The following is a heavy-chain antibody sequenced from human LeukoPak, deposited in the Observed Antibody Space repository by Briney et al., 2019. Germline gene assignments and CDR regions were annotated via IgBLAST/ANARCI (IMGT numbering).Heavy chain of an antibody. CDR1: GFTFSSYW. V-gene: IGHV3-23*01. CDR3: AKMGSAAIRSYKYYMDV. J-gene: IGHJ6*03. Sequence: GGSLRLSCAASGFTFSSYWMSWVRQAPGKGLEWVTAISASGDYTYYADSVKGRFTISRDNSKNTLYLQMNSLRAEDTAVYYCAKMGSAAIRSYKYYMDVWGKGTTVTVSS. D-gene: IGHD2-2*02. CDR2: ISASGDYT.